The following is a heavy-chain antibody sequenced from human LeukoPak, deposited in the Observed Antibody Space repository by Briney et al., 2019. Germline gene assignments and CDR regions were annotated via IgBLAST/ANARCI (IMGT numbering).Heavy chain of an antibody. D-gene: IGHD2-2*01. J-gene: IGHJ6*03. Sequence: GGSLRLSCAASGFTFSSYSMSWVRQAPGKGLEWVSYISSSSSTIYYADSVKGRFTISRDNAKNSLYLQMNSLRAEDTAVYYCAGAHPAYYYYMDVWGKGTTVTVSS. CDR2: ISSSSSTI. CDR1: GFTFSSYS. V-gene: IGHV3-48*04. CDR3: AGAHPAYYYYMDV.